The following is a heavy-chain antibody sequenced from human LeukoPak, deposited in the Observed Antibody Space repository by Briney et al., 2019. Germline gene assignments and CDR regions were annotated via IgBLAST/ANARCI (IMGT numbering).Heavy chain of an antibody. CDR2: ISYDGSNK. V-gene: IGHV3-30-3*01. J-gene: IGHJ4*02. Sequence: PGGSLRLSCAASGFTFSSYAMHWVRQAPGKGLEWVAVISYDGSNKYYADSVKGRFTISRDNSKNTLYLQMNSLRAEDTAVYYCARGGGGLRYFDWLPFDYWGQGTLVTVSS. D-gene: IGHD3-9*01. CDR1: GFTFSSYA. CDR3: ARGGGGLRYFDWLPFDY.